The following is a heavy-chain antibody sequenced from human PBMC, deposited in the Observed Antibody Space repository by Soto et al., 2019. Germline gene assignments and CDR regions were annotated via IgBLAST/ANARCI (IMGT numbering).Heavy chain of an antibody. Sequence: GGSLRLSCAASGFNFSSYGMNWVRQAPGKGLEWVAVISYDGSNKYYADSVKGRFTISRDNSKNTLYLQMNSLRAEDTAVYYCAKEARDSSYSSSAPFDYWGQGTLVTVSS. D-gene: IGHD6-13*01. CDR3: AKEARDSSYSSSAPFDY. CDR1: GFNFSSYG. CDR2: ISYDGSNK. V-gene: IGHV3-30*18. J-gene: IGHJ4*02.